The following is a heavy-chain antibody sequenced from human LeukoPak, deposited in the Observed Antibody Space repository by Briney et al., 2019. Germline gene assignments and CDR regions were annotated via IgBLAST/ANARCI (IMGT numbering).Heavy chain of an antibody. D-gene: IGHD3-3*01. J-gene: IGHJ5*02. V-gene: IGHV1-18*01. CDR2: ISAYNGDT. CDR3: ARGTYYDFWSGYSNWFDP. Sequence: ASVKVSCKASGFTFTNYGISWVRQAPGQGLEWMGWISAYNGDTSYAQKLQGRVTMTTDTSTSTAYMDLRSLRSDDTAVYYCARGTYYDFWSGYSNWFDPWGQGTLVTVSS. CDR1: GFTFTNYG.